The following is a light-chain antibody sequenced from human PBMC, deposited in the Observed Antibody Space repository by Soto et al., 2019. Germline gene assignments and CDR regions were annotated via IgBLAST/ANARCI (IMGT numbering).Light chain of an antibody. V-gene: IGKV3-20*01. CDR3: QQYSSSRT. CDR2: GGS. CDR1: QSVSSNH. J-gene: IGKJ1*01. Sequence: EFVLTQSPGTLSLSPGERATLYCRASQSVSSNHLAWYQQKPGQAPRLLIYGGSSRATGIPVRFSGSGSETDFTLTITRLEPEDFAMYYCQQYSSSRTFGQGTKVDI.